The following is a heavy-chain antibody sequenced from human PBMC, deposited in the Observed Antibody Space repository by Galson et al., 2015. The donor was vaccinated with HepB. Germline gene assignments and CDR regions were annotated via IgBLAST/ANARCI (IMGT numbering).Heavy chain of an antibody. CDR3: AKDPAYSGHAFDI. CDR2: ISSSTSYI. J-gene: IGHJ3*02. D-gene: IGHD5-18*01. Sequence: SLRLSCAASGFTFSSYSMNWVRQAPGKGLEWVSFISSSTSYITYADSVKGRFTISRDNAKNSLYLQMNSLRAEDTAAYYCAKDPAYSGHAFDIWGQGTMVTVSS. V-gene: IGHV3-21*01. CDR1: GFTFSSYS.